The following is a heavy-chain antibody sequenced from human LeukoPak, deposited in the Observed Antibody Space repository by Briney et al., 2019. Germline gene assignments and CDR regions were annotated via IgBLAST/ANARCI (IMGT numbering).Heavy chain of an antibody. Sequence: SAVPVTRKCSGGTFSNYAIRWVRQPPAQGREWMGGIIRIFGTANYAQKLQGRVTNTTDQSKSTAYMELSSLRSQDRAVYYCARGPELERFDYWGQGTLVTVSS. CDR2: IIRIFGTA. CDR1: GGTFSNYA. CDR3: ARGPELERFDY. D-gene: IGHD1-1*01. J-gene: IGHJ4*02. V-gene: IGHV1-69*05.